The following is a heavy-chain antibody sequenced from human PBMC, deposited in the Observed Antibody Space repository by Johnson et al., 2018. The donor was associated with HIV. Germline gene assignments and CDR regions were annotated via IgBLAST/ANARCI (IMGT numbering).Heavy chain of an antibody. Sequence: VQLVESGGGLVKPGGSLRLSCAASGFTFSNAWMHWVRQAPGKGLEWIGRIKSKYHDETTDYAAPVKGRFAISRDDSKNKVYLQMNSLKAEDTAVYYCTTYYGWAFDIWGQGTMVTVSS. CDR1: GFTFSNAW. D-gene: IGHD3-10*01. V-gene: IGHV3-15*01. J-gene: IGHJ3*02. CDR2: IKSKYHDETT. CDR3: TTYYGWAFDI.